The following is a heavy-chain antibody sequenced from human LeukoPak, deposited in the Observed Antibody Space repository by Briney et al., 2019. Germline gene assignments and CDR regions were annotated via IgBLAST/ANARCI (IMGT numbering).Heavy chain of an antibody. CDR2: IYHSGST. Sequence: SETLSLTCAVSGYSISSGYYWGWIRQPPGKGLEWIGSIYHSGSTYYNPSLKSRVTISVDTSKNQFSLKLSSVTAADTALYYCARSEGSFCSGANCHAFDIWSQGAMVTVSS. CDR1: GYSISSGYY. V-gene: IGHV4-38-2*01. CDR3: ARSEGSFCSGANCHAFDI. J-gene: IGHJ3*02. D-gene: IGHD2-15*01.